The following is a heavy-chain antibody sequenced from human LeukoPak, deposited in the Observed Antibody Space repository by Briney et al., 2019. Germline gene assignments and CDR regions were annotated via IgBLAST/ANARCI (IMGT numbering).Heavy chain of an antibody. CDR1: GGSFSGYY. CDR2: INHCGST. V-gene: IGHV4-34*01. D-gene: IGHD1-26*01. J-gene: IGHJ4*02. Sequence: SETLPLTCAVYGGSFSGYYWSWIRQPPGKGLEWIGEINHCGSTNYNPSLKSLVTLSVDTSKNQFSLKLSSVTAADTAVYYCARVLNGELPFDYWGQRRVVPVSS. CDR3: ARVLNGELPFDY.